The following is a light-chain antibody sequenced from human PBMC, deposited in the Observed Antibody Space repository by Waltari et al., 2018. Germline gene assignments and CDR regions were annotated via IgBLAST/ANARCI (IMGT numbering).Light chain of an antibody. V-gene: IGKV1-39*01. CDR1: QFISTY. Sequence: DVQMTQSPPSLSASVGDRVTITCRASQFISTYLNWYQQKPGQAPTHLIFGASSLQSGVPSRFGGSGSGTDVSLTINNLQPEDFATYYCQQSYSTPPYTFGQGTKLEIK. J-gene: IGKJ2*01. CDR3: QQSYSTPPYT. CDR2: GAS.